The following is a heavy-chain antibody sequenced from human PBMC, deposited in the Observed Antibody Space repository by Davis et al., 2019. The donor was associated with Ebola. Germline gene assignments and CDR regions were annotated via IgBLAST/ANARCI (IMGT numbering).Heavy chain of an antibody. CDR2: MYSGGTT. CDR1: GLSVSDAW. Sequence: GESLKISCAASGLSVSDAWMGWVRQAPGKGLQWVSIMYSGGTTYYADSVKGRFTISRDSSKNTVYLQMNNLRAEDTAVYYCARGDFYYGVDVWGQGTTVTVSS. V-gene: IGHV3-53*01. J-gene: IGHJ6*02. CDR3: ARGDFYYGVDV.